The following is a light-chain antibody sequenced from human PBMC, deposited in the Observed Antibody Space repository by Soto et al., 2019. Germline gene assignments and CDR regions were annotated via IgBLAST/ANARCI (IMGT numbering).Light chain of an antibody. CDR1: KLGDKY. Sequence: SYELTQPPSVSVSPGQTASFTCSGDKLGDKYACWYQRKPGQSPVLVIYQDTKRPSGIPERFSGSNSGNTATLTISGTQAMDEADYYCQAWDSSTVVFGGGTKLTVL. V-gene: IGLV3-1*01. J-gene: IGLJ2*01. CDR2: QDT. CDR3: QAWDSSTVV.